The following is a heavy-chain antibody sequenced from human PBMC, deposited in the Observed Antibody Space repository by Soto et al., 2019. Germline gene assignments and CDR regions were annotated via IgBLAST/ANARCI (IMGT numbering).Heavy chain of an antibody. CDR3: ARSSSTGQTTRYYYYGMDV. D-gene: IGHD1-7*01. Sequence: SVKVSCKASGGTFSSYAISWVRQAPGQGLEWMGGIIPIFGTANYAQKFQGRVTITADESTSTAYMELSSLTSEDTAVYYCARSSSTGQTTRYYYYGMDVWGHGTTVTVSS. V-gene: IGHV1-69*13. J-gene: IGHJ6*02. CDR1: GGTFSSYA. CDR2: IIPIFGTA.